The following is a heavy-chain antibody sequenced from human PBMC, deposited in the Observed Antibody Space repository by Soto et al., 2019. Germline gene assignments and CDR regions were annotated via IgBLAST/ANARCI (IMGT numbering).Heavy chain of an antibody. CDR1: GGSISSSSYY. J-gene: IGHJ3*02. CDR2: IYYSGST. D-gene: IGHD2-8*01. V-gene: IGHV4-39*01. Sequence: QLQLQESGPGLVKPSETLSLTCTVSGGSISSSSYYWGWIRQPPGKGLEWIGSIYYSGSTYYNPSLQSRVTISVDTSQNQFSLKLSSVTAADTTVYYCARRGYYAISAFDIWGQGTMVTVSS. CDR3: ARRGYYAISAFDI.